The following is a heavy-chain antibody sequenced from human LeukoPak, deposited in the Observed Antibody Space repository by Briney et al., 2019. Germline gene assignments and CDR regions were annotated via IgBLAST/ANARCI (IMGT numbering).Heavy chain of an antibody. J-gene: IGHJ5*02. CDR2: INPETGRT. D-gene: IGHD1-1*01. CDR1: GYTFTAYY. Sequence: ASVKVSCKPSGYTFTAYYIHWIRQAPGHGLEWMGWINPETGRTNYAQKFQGRVTMTKDTSITTVSMDLSSLTSDDTAVYFCARDPETYNGSFDPWGQGTLVTVSS. V-gene: IGHV1-2*02. CDR3: ARDPETYNGSFDP.